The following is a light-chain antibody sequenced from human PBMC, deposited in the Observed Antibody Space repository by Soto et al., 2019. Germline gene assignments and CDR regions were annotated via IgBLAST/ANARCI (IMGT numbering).Light chain of an antibody. J-gene: IGLJ1*01. Sequence: QSALTQPASVSGSPGQSITISCTGTSSDVGGYNYVAWYQQHPGKAPKLMIYNVSNRPSGVSNRFSGSQSGNTASLAISGLQAEDEADYYCTSYTNRYTYVFGTGTKLTVL. CDR2: NVS. V-gene: IGLV2-14*03. CDR3: TSYTNRYTYV. CDR1: SSDVGGYNY.